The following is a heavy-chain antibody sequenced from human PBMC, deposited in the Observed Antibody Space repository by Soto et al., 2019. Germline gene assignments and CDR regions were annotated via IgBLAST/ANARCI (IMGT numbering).Heavy chain of an antibody. V-gene: IGHV5-10-1*01. CDR2: IDPSDSYT. J-gene: IGHJ4*02. CDR1: RYSFTSYW. CDR3: SRAKGYNPTLLLDY. Sequence: PGESLKISCKGSRYSFTSYWSSWVRQMPVKGLEWMGRIDPSDSYTNYSPSFQGHVTISADKSISTAYLQGGSLKASDTAMYYCSRAKGYNPTLLLDYWGQRTLVTVSS. D-gene: IGHD1-1*01.